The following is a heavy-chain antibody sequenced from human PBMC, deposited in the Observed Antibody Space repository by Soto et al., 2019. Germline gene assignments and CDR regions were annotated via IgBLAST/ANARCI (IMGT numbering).Heavy chain of an antibody. J-gene: IGHJ4*02. CDR1: GGSFDAYA. D-gene: IGHD1-1*01. Sequence: QGQLVQSGAEVKKPGSSVRVCCKASGGSFDAYAINWVRQAPGQGLEWMGRIIPVVDVTNYGRRFQGRLTITADKSTTTAYMELNSLTSEDTAIYYCARSGTLDYWGQGTLVTVSS. CDR3: ARSGTLDY. V-gene: IGHV1-69*02. CDR2: IIPVVDVT.